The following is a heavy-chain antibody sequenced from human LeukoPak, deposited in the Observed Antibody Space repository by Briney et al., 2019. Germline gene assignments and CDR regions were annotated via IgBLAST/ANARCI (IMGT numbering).Heavy chain of an antibody. J-gene: IGHJ4*02. CDR1: GGSISSSSYY. CDR3: ARGHADIGLNYFDY. D-gene: IGHD2-15*01. Sequence: SETLSLTCAVSGGSISSSSYYWGWIRQPPGKGLEWIGEINHVGSTNYNPSLKSRVTISVDTSKNQFSLKLTSVTAAATAVYYCARGHADIGLNYFDYWGQGTLVTVSS. V-gene: IGHV4-39*07. CDR2: INHVGST.